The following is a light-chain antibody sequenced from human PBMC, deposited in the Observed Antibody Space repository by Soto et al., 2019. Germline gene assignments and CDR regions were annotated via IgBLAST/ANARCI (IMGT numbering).Light chain of an antibody. CDR1: SSDVAAYDY. J-gene: IGLJ1*01. CDR2: DVT. V-gene: IGLV2-11*01. CDR3: CSYAGSYSFYV. Sequence: QSVLTQPRSVSGSPGQSVTFSCTGTSSDVAAYDYVTWYQQHPGKAPKLMIYDVTKRPSGVPDRFSGSRSGSTASLTISGLQAEDEADYYCCSYAGSYSFYVFGSGTKVTVL.